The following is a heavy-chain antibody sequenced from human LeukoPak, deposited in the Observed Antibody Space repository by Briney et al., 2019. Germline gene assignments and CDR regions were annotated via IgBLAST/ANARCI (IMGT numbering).Heavy chain of an antibody. CDR2: IYYSGST. CDR3: ARDMGYSSSWGAFDI. V-gene: IGHV4-4*02. Sequence: SETLSLTCAVSGGSISSSNWWSWVRQPPGKGLEWIGYIYYSGSTYYNPSLKSRVTISVDTSKNQFSLKLSSVTAADTAVYYCARDMGYSSSWGAFDIWGQGTMVTVSS. D-gene: IGHD6-13*01. CDR1: GGSISSSNW. J-gene: IGHJ3*02.